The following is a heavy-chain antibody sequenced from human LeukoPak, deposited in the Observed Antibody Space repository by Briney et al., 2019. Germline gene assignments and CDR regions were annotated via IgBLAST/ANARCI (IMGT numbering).Heavy chain of an antibody. CDR2: ISSSSSYI. D-gene: IGHD2-15*01. CDR1: GFTFSSYS. Sequence: GGSLRLSCAATGFTFSSYSMNWVRQAPGKGLEWVSSISSSSSYIYYADSVKGRFTISRDNAKNSLYLQMNSLRAEDTAVYYCARVVAAYFDYWGQGTLVTVSS. J-gene: IGHJ4*02. CDR3: ARVVAAYFDY. V-gene: IGHV3-21*01.